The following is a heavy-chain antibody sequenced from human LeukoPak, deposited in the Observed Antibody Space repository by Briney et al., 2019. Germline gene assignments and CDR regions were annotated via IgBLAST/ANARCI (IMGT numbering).Heavy chain of an antibody. CDR2: INSDGSST. Sequence: GGSLRLSCAASGFTFSSYWMHWVRQAPGKGLVWVSRINSDGSSTSYADSVKGRFTISRDNAKNTLYLQMNSLRAEDTAVYYCARDKGPPAYSSGWYYFDYWGQGTLVTVSS. CDR3: ARDKGPPAYSSGWYYFDY. CDR1: GFTFSSYW. J-gene: IGHJ4*02. V-gene: IGHV3-74*01. D-gene: IGHD6-19*01.